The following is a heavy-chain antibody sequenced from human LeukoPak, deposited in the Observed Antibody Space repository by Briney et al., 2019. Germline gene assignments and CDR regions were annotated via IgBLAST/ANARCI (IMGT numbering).Heavy chain of an antibody. CDR1: GNSISTYY. J-gene: IGHJ2*01. Sequence: SETLSLTCTVSGNSISTYYWSWIRQPAGKGLEWIGRIYTSGSTNYNPSLKSRVTMSIDTSKSQFSLKLSSVTAADTAVYYCANFDGSSYYSSYWHFDLWGRGTLVIVSS. V-gene: IGHV4-4*07. CDR3: ANFDGSSYYSSYWHFDL. CDR2: IYTSGST. D-gene: IGHD3-22*01.